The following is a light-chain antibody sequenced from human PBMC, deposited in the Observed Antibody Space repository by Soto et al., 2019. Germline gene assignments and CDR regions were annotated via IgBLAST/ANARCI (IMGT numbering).Light chain of an antibody. CDR3: QQYNDYQYT. V-gene: IGKV1-5*03. J-gene: IGKJ2*01. Sequence: EIEMTQSPSTLSSSVGDRVPITCRASQSITTWLDWYQQKPGKAPKLLIYKATTVQTGVPSRFSGSGSGTEFSLTISSLQPEDFAIYYCQQYNDYQYTFGQGTKLEIK. CDR1: QSITTW. CDR2: KAT.